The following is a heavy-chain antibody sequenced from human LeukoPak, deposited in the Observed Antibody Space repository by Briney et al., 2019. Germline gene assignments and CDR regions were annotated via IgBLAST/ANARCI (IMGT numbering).Heavy chain of an antibody. CDR3: AKDLEVRGVYGMDV. CDR2: IWYDGSNK. D-gene: IGHD3-10*01. J-gene: IGHJ6*04. CDR1: GFTFSSYG. V-gene: IGHV3-33*06. Sequence: GGSLRLSCAASGFTFSSYGMHWVRQAPGKGLEWVAVIWYDGSNKYYADSVKGRFTISRDNSKNTLYLQMNSLRAEDTAVYYCAKDLEVRGVYGMDVWGKGTTVTVSS.